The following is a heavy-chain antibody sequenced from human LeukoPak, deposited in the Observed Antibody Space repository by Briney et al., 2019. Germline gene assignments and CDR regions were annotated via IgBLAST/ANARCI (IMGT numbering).Heavy chain of an antibody. Sequence: SETLSLTCTVSGDSISGYYWSWIRQPPGKGLDWIGYIYYSGITKYNPSLKNRVTISVDTSKNQFSLKLSSVTAADTAVYYCARDCGGDCYAGYYYGMDVWGQGTTVTVSS. CDR2: IYYSGIT. D-gene: IGHD2-21*02. V-gene: IGHV4-59*12. CDR1: GDSISGYY. J-gene: IGHJ6*02. CDR3: ARDCGGDCYAGYYYGMDV.